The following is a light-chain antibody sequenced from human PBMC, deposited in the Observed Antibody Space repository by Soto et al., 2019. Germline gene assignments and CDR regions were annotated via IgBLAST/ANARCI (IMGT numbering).Light chain of an antibody. CDR1: SSNIGAGYD. J-gene: IGLJ3*02. CDR2: ANN. V-gene: IGLV1-40*01. Sequence: QSVLTQPPSVSGAPGQRVTISCSGSSSNIGAGYDVHWYQQLPGTAPKLLISANNIRPSGVPDRFAGSTSGTSASLAITGRQDEEEADYYCQASDSSRSGAGVFGGGTKLTVL. CDR3: QASDSSRSGAGV.